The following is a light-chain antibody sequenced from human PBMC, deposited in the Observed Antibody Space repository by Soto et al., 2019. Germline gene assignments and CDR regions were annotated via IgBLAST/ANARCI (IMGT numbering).Light chain of an antibody. Sequence: QSALTQPASVSGSPGQSITISCTGTSSDVGGYNYVSWYQQHPGKAPKLMIYEVSNRPSGVSNRFSGSKSGNTASLTISGLRGEDEADYYCSSYTSSSNVVFGGGTKVTVL. J-gene: IGLJ2*01. CDR3: SSYTSSSNVV. CDR1: SSDVGGYNY. CDR2: EVS. V-gene: IGLV2-14*01.